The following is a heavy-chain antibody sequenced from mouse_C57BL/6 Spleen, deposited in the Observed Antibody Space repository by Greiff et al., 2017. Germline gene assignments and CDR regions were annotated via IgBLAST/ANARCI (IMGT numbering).Heavy chain of an antibody. CDR2: INPYNGGT. D-gene: IGHD1-1*01. V-gene: IGHV1-19*01. J-gene: IGHJ1*03. Sequence: EVQLQQSGPVLVKPGASVKMSCKASGYTFTDYYMNWVKQSHGKSLEWIGVINPYNGGTSYNQKFKGKATLTVDKSSSTAYMELNSLTSEDSAVYYCARGSSYYGSSPSSVFDVWGTGTTVTVAS. CDR3: ARGSSYYGSSPSSVFDV. CDR1: GYTFTDYY.